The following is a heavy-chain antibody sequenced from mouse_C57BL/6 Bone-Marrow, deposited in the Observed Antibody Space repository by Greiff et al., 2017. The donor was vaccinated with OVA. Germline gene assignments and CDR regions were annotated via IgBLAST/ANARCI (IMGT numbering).Heavy chain of an antibody. J-gene: IGHJ2*01. CDR3: AFITTVVAPFDY. CDR2: IDPSDSYT. CDR1: GYTFTSYW. Sequence: VQLQQPGAELVRPGTSVKLSCKASGYTFTSYWMHWVKQRPGQGLEWIGVIDPSDSYTNYNQKFQGKATITADTSSNTAYLQLSSLTSEDTAIYYCAFITTVVAPFDYWGQGTTLTVSS. V-gene: IGHV1-59*01. D-gene: IGHD1-1*01.